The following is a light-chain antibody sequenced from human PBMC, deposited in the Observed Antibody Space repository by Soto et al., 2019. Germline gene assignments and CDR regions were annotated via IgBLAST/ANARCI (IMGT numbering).Light chain of an antibody. CDR2: DAS. J-gene: IGKJ2*01. V-gene: IGKV3-20*01. CDR1: QSVSSSY. CDR3: QQYGSSPPYT. Sequence: EIVLTQSPGTLSLSPGERATLSCRASQSVSSSYLARYQQKPGQAPRLLIYDASNTATGIPDRFSDGGSGTDFILTISRLETEDFAVYYCQQYGSSPPYTFGQGTKLEIK.